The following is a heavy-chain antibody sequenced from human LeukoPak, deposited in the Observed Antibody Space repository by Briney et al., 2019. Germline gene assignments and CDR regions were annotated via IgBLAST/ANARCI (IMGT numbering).Heavy chain of an antibody. V-gene: IGHV3-30*02. CDR3: AREVVHEGAFDI. J-gene: IGHJ3*02. CDR1: GFTFSSYG. CDR2: IRYDGSNK. Sequence: GGSLRLSCAASGFTFSSYGMHWVRQAPGKGLEWVAFIRYDGSNKYYADSVKGRFTISRDNSKNTLYLQMNSPRAEDTAVYYCAREVVHEGAFDIWGQGTMVTVSS. D-gene: IGHD2-15*01.